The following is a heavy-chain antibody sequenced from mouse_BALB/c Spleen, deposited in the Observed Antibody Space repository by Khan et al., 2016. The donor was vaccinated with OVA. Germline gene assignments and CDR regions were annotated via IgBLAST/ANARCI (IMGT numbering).Heavy chain of an antibody. CDR2: ISYSGST. Sequence: EVQLPSSLPFLFKPSQSLSLTCTVTGYSITSGYGWNWIRQFPGNKLEWMGYISYSGSTNYNPSLKSRISITRDTSKNQFFLQLNSVTTEDTATYYCARTARIKYWGQGTTLTVSS. D-gene: IGHD1-2*01. V-gene: IGHV3-1*02. J-gene: IGHJ2*01. CDR1: GYSITSGYG. CDR3: ARTARIKY.